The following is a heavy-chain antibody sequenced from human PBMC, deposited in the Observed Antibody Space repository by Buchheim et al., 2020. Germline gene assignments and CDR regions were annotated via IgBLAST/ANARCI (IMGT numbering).Heavy chain of an antibody. D-gene: IGHD4-17*01. V-gene: IGHV3-66*01. Sequence: EVQLLESGGGLVQPGGSLRFSCAASGFTFSSNYMSWVRQAPGKGLEWVSVIYSGGSTYYADSVKGRFTISRDNSKNTPHLQMNSLRAEDTAVYYCARGVWATVTTSDYWGQGTL. CDR2: IYSGGST. CDR3: ARGVWATVTTSDY. J-gene: IGHJ4*02. CDR1: GFTFSSNY.